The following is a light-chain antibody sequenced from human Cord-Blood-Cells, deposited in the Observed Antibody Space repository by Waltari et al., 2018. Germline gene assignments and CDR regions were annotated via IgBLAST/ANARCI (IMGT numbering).Light chain of an antibody. J-gene: IGKJ2*01. CDR1: QSVSRSY. V-gene: IGKV3-20*01. Sequence: ELVLTQPPGTLSLSPGDRATLSCRASQSVSRSYLAWYQQKPGQAPRRLIDGASSRATGIPDRVSGSGSGTDFTLTISRLEPEDFAVYYCQQYGSSPLYTFGQGTKLEIK. CDR3: QQYGSSPLYT. CDR2: GAS.